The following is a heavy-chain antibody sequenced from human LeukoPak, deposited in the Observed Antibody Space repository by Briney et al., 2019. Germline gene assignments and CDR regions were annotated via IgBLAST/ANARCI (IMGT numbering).Heavy chain of an antibody. CDR1: GFTFSDYS. J-gene: IGHJ4*02. CDR2: ISSSGSYI. CDR3: ARDYESGGIDY. Sequence: PGGSLRLSCAASGFTFSDYSMNWVRQAPGKGLEWVSSISSSGSYIYYADSVKGRFAISRDNAKNSLYLQMNTLRAEDTAVYYCARDYESGGIDYWGQGTLVTVSS. V-gene: IGHV3-21*01. D-gene: IGHD2-15*01.